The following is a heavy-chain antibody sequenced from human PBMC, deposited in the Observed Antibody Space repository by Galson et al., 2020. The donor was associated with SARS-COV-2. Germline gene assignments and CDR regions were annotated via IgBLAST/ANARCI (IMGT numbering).Heavy chain of an antibody. D-gene: IGHD2-2*01. CDR1: GCSISSGGYY. Sequence: ASETLSLTCTVSGCSISSGGYYWSWIRHHPGKGLEWIGYIHYSGSTYYNPSLKSRVTISVDTSKNQFSLKLSSVTAADTAVYYCARWQYQRLWAGRNWFDPWGQGTLVTVSS. CDR3: ARWQYQRLWAGRNWFDP. J-gene: IGHJ5*02. V-gene: IGHV4-31*03. CDR2: IHYSGST.